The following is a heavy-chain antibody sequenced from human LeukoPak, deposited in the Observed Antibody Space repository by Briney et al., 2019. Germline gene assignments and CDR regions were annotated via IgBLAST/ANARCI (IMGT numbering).Heavy chain of an antibody. J-gene: IGHJ3*02. CDR3: AREPVITTEAFDI. Sequence: WGSLRLSCAASGFTFSSYWMSWVRQAPGKGLEWVANIKQDGSEKYYVDSVKGRFTISRDNAKNSLYLQMNSLRAEDTAVYYCAREPVITTEAFDIWGQGTMVTVSS. CDR2: IKQDGSEK. V-gene: IGHV3-7*01. D-gene: IGHD3-22*01. CDR1: GFTFSSYW.